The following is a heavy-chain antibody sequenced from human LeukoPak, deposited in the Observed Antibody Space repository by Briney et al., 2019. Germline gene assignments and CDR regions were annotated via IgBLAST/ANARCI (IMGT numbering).Heavy chain of an antibody. J-gene: IGHJ6*03. CDR2: IYPDDSDT. CDR3: ARSEWLNYYYYMDV. CDR1: GYSFISYW. D-gene: IGHD5-12*01. V-gene: IGHV5-51*01. Sequence: GESLKISCKASGYSFISYWIGWVRQLPGKGLEWMAIIYPDDSDTRYSPTFQGQVTISADKSISTAYLQWSSLAASDTAMYYCARSEWLNYYYYMDVWGKGTTVTVSS.